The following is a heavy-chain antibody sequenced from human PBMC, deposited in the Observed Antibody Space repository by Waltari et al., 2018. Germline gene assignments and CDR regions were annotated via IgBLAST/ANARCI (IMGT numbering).Heavy chain of an antibody. CDR1: GGSFSGYY. Sequence: QVQLQQWGAGLLKPSETLSLTCAVYGGSFSGYYWSWIRQPPGKGLEWIGEINHRGSTNYNPSRKSRVTISVDTSKNQFSLKLSSVTAADTAVYYCARGAIAARRRGLGYWGQGTLVTVSS. V-gene: IGHV4-34*01. CDR3: ARGAIAARRRGLGY. J-gene: IGHJ4*02. CDR2: INHRGST. D-gene: IGHD6-6*01.